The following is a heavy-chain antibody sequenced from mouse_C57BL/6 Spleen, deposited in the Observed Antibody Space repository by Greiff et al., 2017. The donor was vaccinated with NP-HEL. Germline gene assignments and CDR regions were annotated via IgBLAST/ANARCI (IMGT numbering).Heavy chain of an antibody. Sequence: EVKVEESGGGLVKPGGSLKLSCAASGFTFSSYAMSWVRQTPEKRLEWVATISDGGSYTYYPDNVKGRFTISRDNAKNNLYLQMSHLKSEDTAMYYCARDDPPFAYWGQGTLVTVSA. CDR1: GFTFSSYA. CDR2: ISDGGSYT. CDR3: ARDDPPFAY. V-gene: IGHV5-4*01. J-gene: IGHJ3*01.